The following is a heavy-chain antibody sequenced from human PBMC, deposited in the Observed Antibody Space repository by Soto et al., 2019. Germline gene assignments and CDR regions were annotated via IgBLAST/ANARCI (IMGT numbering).Heavy chain of an antibody. D-gene: IGHD3-10*01. CDR2: INHSGST. Sequence: SETLSLTCAVXGGSFSGYYWSWIRQPPGKGLEWIGEINHSGSTNYNPSLKSRVTISVDTSKNQFSLKLSSVTAADTAVYYCAVLWFGESPQYNWFDPWGQGTLVTVSS. V-gene: IGHV4-34*01. J-gene: IGHJ5*02. CDR1: GGSFSGYY. CDR3: AVLWFGESPQYNWFDP.